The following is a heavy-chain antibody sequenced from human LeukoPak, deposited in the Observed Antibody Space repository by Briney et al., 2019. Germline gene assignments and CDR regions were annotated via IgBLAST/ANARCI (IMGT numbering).Heavy chain of an antibody. Sequence: GGSLRLSCAASGFTFSDYYMSWIRQAPGKGLEWVSYISSSGGTIYYADSVKGRFTISRDNAKNSLYLQMNSLRAEDTAVYYCAREGPHYDFWSGYQEYYYYMDVWGKGTTVTVSS. CDR1: GFTFSDYY. D-gene: IGHD3-3*01. CDR2: ISSSGGTI. V-gene: IGHV3-11*04. CDR3: AREGPHYDFWSGYQEYYYYMDV. J-gene: IGHJ6*03.